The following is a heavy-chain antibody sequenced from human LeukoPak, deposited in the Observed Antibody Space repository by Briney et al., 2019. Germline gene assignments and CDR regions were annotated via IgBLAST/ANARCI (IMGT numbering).Heavy chain of an antibody. CDR1: GGSFSGYY. J-gene: IGHJ6*02. V-gene: IGHV4-59*01. D-gene: IGHD1-26*01. CDR3: ARDRGIVGATWPYYYYGMDV. CDR2: IYYSGGT. Sequence: SETLSLTCAVYGGSFSGYYWSWIREPPGKGLEWIGYIYYSGGTNSNPSLQTRVPISVDTSKNQFSLKLSSVTAADTAVYYCARDRGIVGATWPYYYYGMDVWGQGTTVTVSS.